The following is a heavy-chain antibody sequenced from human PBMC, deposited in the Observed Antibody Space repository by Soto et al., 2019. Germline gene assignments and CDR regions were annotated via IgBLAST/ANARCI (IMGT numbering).Heavy chain of an antibody. CDR1: GFTFCNYD. CDR3: ERGLPAALGVYYCGMDV. J-gene: IGHJ6*04. CDR2: IRTAGDT. D-gene: IGHD2-2*01. Sequence: GGSLRLSCAASGFTFCNYDLQWVRQATGKGLEWDSSIRTAGDTYYPGSVKGRFTISRENAKNSLYLQMNSLRAEDTAVYYCERGLPAALGVYYCGMDVWGKGNRVTVSS. V-gene: IGHV3-13*01.